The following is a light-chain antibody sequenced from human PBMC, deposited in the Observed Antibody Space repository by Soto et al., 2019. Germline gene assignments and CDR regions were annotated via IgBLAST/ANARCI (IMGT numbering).Light chain of an antibody. CDR2: EVS. J-gene: IGLJ1*01. Sequence: QSALTQPASVSGSPGQSITISCTGTSSDVGGYNYVPWYQQHPGKAPKLMIYEVSNRPSGVSNRFSGSKSGNTASLTISGRQAEDEADYYCSSYTSSSTLVFGTGTKLTVL. V-gene: IGLV2-14*01. CDR3: SSYTSSSTLV. CDR1: SSDVGGYNY.